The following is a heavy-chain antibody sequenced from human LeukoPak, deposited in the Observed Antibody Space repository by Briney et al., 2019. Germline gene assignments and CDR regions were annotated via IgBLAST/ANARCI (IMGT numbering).Heavy chain of an antibody. D-gene: IGHD3-10*01. J-gene: IGHJ4*02. CDR1: GGSISSYY. Sequence: PSETLSLTCTVSGGSISSYYWSWIRQPPGKVLEWIGYIYTSGSTNYNPSLKSRVTISVDTSKNQFSLKLSSVTAADTAVYYCARDVLVRFGEGELRYFDYWGQGTLVTVSS. CDR3: ARDVLVRFGEGELRYFDY. CDR2: IYTSGST. V-gene: IGHV4-59*01.